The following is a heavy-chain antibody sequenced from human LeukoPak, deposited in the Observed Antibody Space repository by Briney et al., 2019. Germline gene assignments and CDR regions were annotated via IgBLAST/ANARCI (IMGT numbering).Heavy chain of an antibody. V-gene: IGHV4-34*01. J-gene: IGHJ4*02. CDR3: AREGDARDGYNFDY. Sequence: SETLSLTCAVYGGSFSGYYWSWIRQPPGKGLEWIGEINHSGSTNYNPSLKSRVTISVDTSKNQFSLKLSSVTAADTAVYYCAREGDARDGYNFDYWGQGTLVTVSS. CDR2: INHSGST. CDR1: GGSFSGYY. D-gene: IGHD5-24*01.